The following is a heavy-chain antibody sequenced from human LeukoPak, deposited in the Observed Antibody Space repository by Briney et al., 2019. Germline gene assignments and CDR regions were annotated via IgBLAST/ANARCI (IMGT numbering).Heavy chain of an antibody. CDR3: AKATRASGSYYADF. V-gene: IGHV3-23*01. D-gene: IGHD1-26*01. CDR2: ISASGSNT. J-gene: IGHJ4*02. Sequence: GGSLRLSCAASGFTFSNYGMNWARQVPGKGLEWVSTISASGSNTYYVDSVKGRFTISRDNSKNMLDLQMNSLRADDTAVYYCAKATRASGSYYADFWGQGTLVTVSS. CDR1: GFTFSNYG.